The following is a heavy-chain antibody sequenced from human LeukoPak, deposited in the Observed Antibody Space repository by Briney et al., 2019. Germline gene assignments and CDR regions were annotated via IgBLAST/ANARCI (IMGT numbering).Heavy chain of an antibody. CDR1: GGSISSYY. J-gene: IGHJ1*01. Sequence: SETLSLTRTVSGGSISSYYWSWIQQPPGKGLEWLGYIYYSGSTNYNPSLKSRVTISVDTSKNQFSLKLSSVTAADTAVYYCARVYYYDSSGYYPAEYFQHWGQGTLVTVSS. CDR3: ARVYYYDSSGYYPAEYFQH. V-gene: IGHV4-59*01. CDR2: IYYSGST. D-gene: IGHD3-22*01.